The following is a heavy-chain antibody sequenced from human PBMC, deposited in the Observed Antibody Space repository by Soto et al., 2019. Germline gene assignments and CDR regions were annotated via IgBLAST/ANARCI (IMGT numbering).Heavy chain of an antibody. Sequence: GSLRLSCAASGFTFSDYYMSWIRQAPGKGLEWLSYISSSSSYTNYADSVKGRFTISRDNAKNSLFLQMNSLRADDTAVYYCARDPSSSSTNYFDSWGQGTLVTVYS. CDR2: ISSSSSYT. J-gene: IGHJ4*02. CDR3: ARDPSSSSTNYFDS. CDR1: GFTFSDYY. V-gene: IGHV3-11*06.